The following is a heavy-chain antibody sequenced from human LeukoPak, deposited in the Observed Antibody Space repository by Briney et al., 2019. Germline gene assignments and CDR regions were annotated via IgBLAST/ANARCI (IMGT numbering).Heavy chain of an antibody. CDR3: ARVFDS. J-gene: IGHJ4*02. CDR1: GGSITNYY. V-gene: IGHV4-59*01. CDR2: IYYSGST. Sequence: SETLSLTCTVSGGSITNYYWSWLRQPPGKGLEWIGYIYYSGSTNYNPSLKSRVTISVDTSKNQFSLKLSSVTAADTAVYYCARVFDSWGQGTLVTVSS.